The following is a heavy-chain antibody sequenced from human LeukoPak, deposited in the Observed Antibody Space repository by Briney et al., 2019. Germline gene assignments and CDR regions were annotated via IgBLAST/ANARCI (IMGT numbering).Heavy chain of an antibody. CDR1: GFTLSSYT. V-gene: IGHV3-21*01. J-gene: IGHJ4*02. CDR2: ISSSSSYI. CDR3: ARGDYGDYGEGTFGY. Sequence: GGSLRLSCAASGFTLSSYTMTWVRQAPGKGLEWVSSISSSSSYIYYADSVKGRFTISRDNAKNSLYLQMNSLRAEDTAVYYCARGDYGDYGEGTFGYWGQGTLVTVSS. D-gene: IGHD4-17*01.